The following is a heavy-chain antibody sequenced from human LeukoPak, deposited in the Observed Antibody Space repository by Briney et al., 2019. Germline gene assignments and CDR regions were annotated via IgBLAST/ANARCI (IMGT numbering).Heavy chain of an antibody. CDR2: INPNSGNT. Sequence: ASVKVSCKASGYTFTGYYMHWVRQAPGQGLEWMGWINPNSGNTGYAQKFQGRVTMTRNTSISTAYMELSSLRSEDTAVYYCARGQGTIAVVPRDYYMDVWGKGTTVTISS. CDR3: ARGQGTIAVVPRDYYMDV. J-gene: IGHJ6*03. D-gene: IGHD6-19*01. V-gene: IGHV1-8*02. CDR1: GYTFTGYY.